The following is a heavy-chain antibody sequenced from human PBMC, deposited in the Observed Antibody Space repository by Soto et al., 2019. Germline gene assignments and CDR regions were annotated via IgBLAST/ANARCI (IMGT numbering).Heavy chain of an antibody. Sequence: SETLSLTCTVSGGSISSYYWSWIRQPPGKGLEWIGYIYYSGSTNYNPSLKSRVTISVDTSKNQFSLKLSSVTAAGTAVYYCARHLYGDPYFDYWGQGTLVTDS. D-gene: IGHD4-17*01. CDR3: ARHLYGDPYFDY. V-gene: IGHV4-59*08. CDR1: GGSISSYY. CDR2: IYYSGST. J-gene: IGHJ4*02.